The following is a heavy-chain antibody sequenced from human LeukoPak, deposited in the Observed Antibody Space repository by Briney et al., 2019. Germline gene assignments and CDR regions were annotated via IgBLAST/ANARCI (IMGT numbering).Heavy chain of an antibody. Sequence: GGSLRLSCAASGFTFSSYGMHRVRQAPGKGLEWVAVISYDGSNKYYADSVKGRFTISRDNSKNTLYLQMNSLRAEDTAVYYCAKVVVAASEAGSFDYWGQGTLVTVSS. V-gene: IGHV3-30*18. CDR3: AKVVVAASEAGSFDY. J-gene: IGHJ4*02. D-gene: IGHD2-15*01. CDR1: GFTFSSYG. CDR2: ISYDGSNK.